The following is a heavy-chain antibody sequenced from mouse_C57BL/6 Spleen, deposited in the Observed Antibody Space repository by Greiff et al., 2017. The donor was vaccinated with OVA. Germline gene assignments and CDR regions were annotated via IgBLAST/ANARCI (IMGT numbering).Heavy chain of an antibody. D-gene: IGHD2-4*01. V-gene: IGHV5-17*01. J-gene: IGHJ3*01. CDR1: GFTFSDYG. CDR2: ISSGSSTI. Sequence: EVQLQQSGGGLVKPGGSLKLSCAAPGFTFSDYGMHWVRQAPEKGLEWVAYISSGSSTIYYADTVKGRFTISRDNAKNTLFLQMTSLRSEDTAMYYCARRDYEGFAYWGQGTLVTVSA. CDR3: ARRDYEGFAY.